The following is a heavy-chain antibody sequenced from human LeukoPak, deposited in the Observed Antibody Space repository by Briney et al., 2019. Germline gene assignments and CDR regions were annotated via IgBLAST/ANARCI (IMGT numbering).Heavy chain of an antibody. D-gene: IGHD5-18*01. V-gene: IGHV5-51*01. Sequence: GESLKISFKGSGXNFTSYWIAWVRQMPGKGLECMGIIYPGDSDTRYSPSFQGQVTISADKSISTAYLQWSSLKASDTAMYYCARHGDTAMVLDYWGQGTLVTVSS. J-gene: IGHJ4*02. CDR1: GXNFTSYW. CDR2: IYPGDSDT. CDR3: ARHGDTAMVLDY.